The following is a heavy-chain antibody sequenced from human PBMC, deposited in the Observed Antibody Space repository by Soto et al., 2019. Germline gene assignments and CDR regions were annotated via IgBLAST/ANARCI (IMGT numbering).Heavy chain of an antibody. D-gene: IGHD6-19*01. CDR1: GFTFSSYA. CDR3: AGRADPNSCGWLYYCYGMDV. Sequence: QVQLVESGGGVVQPGRSLRLSCAASGFTFSSYAMHWVRQAPGKGLEWVAVISYDGSNKYYADSVKGRFTISRENSKNALYLQMNSMRAEDTAVYYCAGRADPNSCGWLYYCYGMDVWGQGTTVTVFS. CDR2: ISYDGSNK. V-gene: IGHV3-30-3*01. J-gene: IGHJ6*02.